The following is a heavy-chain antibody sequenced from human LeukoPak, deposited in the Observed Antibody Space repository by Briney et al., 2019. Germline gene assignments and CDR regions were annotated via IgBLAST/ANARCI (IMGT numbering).Heavy chain of an antibody. CDR3: AVKRSYYAGFDY. CDR1: GYTFTGYY. D-gene: IGHD1-26*01. V-gene: IGHV1-2*02. J-gene: IGHJ4*02. CDR2: INPNSGGT. Sequence: ASVKVSRKASGYTFTGYYMHWVRQAPGQGLEWMGWINPNSGGTNYAQKFQGRVTMTRDTSISTAYMELSRLRSDDTAVHYCAVKRSYYAGFDYWGQGTLVTVSS.